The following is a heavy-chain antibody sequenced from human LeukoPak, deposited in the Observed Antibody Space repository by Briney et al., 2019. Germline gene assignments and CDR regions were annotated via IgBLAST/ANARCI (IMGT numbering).Heavy chain of an antibody. Sequence: SGGSLRLSCAASGYTFSNFAMSWVRQAPGKGLEWVSSITTSGGNTYYADSVKGRFTISRDNSNNTLFLLMNSLSAEDTAVYYCAKDYHAYSSGYWALDSWGLGTLVTVSS. D-gene: IGHD6-19*01. CDR3: AKDYHAYSSGYWALDS. CDR1: GYTFSNFA. V-gene: IGHV3-23*01. CDR2: ITTSGGNT. J-gene: IGHJ4*02.